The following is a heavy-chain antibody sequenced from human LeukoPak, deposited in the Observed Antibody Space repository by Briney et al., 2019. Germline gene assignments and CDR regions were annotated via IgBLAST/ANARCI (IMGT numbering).Heavy chain of an antibody. J-gene: IGHJ5*01. V-gene: IGHV4-39*01. CDR2: LYYTGSA. CDR1: GGSISSSDHF. Sequence: PSETLSLTCTVSGGSISSSDHFWGWIRQSPGKGLEWIGSLYYTGSAYYNPSLKSRVTILVDTSKNQFSLRLTSVTAADTDVYYCARGFSALVGSGNWFDSWGQGTLVTVSS. D-gene: IGHD2-15*01. CDR3: ARGFSALVGSGNWFDS.